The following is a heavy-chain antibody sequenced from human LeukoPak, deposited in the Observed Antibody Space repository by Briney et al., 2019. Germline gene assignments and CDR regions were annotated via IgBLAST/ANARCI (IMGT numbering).Heavy chain of an antibody. CDR3: ARNWGLDY. D-gene: IGHD7-27*01. J-gene: IGHJ4*02. V-gene: IGHV3-33*01. CDR2: IWYDGSNK. CDR1: GFTFSSYG. Sequence: GRSLRLSCAASGFTFSSYGMHWVRQAPGKGLEWVAVIWYDGSNKYYADSVKGRFAISRDNSKNTLSLQMNSLGAEDTAVYYCARNWGLDYWGQGTLVTVSS.